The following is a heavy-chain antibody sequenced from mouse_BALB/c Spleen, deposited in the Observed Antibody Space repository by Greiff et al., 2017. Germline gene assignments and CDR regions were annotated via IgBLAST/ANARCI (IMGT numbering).Heavy chain of an antibody. D-gene: IGHD2-4*01. CDR3: ASGVIFYYFDY. CDR2: IRSGGST. CDR1: GFTFSSYA. V-gene: IGHV5-6-5*01. Sequence: EVKLVESGGGLVKPGGSLKLSCAASGFTFSSYAMSWVRQTPEKRLEWVASIRSGGSTYYPDSVKGRFTISRDNARNSLYLQMSSLRSEDTAMYYCASGVIFYYFDYWGQGTTLTVSS. J-gene: IGHJ2*01.